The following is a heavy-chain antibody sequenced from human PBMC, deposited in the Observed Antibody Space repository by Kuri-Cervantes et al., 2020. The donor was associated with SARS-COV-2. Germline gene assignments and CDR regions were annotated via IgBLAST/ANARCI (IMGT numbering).Heavy chain of an antibody. D-gene: IGHD2-15*01. Sequence: ASVKVSCKTSGYTFTTYGISWVRQAPGRGLEWMGWISTYNGNTNYAQIFQDRVTMTRDTSISTAYMELSRLRSDDTAVYYCARDLTYCSGGSCSLYYYYMDVWGKGTTVTVSS. V-gene: IGHV1-18*01. CDR1: GYTFTTYG. CDR3: ARDLTYCSGGSCSLYYYYMDV. CDR2: ISTYNGNT. J-gene: IGHJ6*03.